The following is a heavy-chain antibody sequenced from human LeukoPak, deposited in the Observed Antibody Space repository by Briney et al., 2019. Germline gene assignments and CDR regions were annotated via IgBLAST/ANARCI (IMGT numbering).Heavy chain of an antibody. J-gene: IGHJ4*02. Sequence: PGGSLRLSCAASGFTFSSYSMNWVRQAPGKGLEWVSSISSSSSYIYYADSVKGRFTISRDNAKNSLYLQMNSPRAEDTAVYYCARLGRFGDPRAFDYWGQGTLVTVSS. V-gene: IGHV3-21*01. CDR2: ISSSSSYI. D-gene: IGHD3-10*01. CDR1: GFTFSSYS. CDR3: ARLGRFGDPRAFDY.